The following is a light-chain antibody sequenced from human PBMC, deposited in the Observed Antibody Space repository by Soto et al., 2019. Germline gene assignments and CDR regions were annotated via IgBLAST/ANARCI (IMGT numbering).Light chain of an antibody. CDR1: QSVRSY. CDR2: DAS. CDR3: QQRSSWPRIT. Sequence: ESMLTQSPATLSLSPGERATLSCRASQSVRSYLAWYQQKPGQAPRLLIYDASNRAPGIPARFSGSGSGTDFTLTISSLEPGDFAVYYCQQRSSWPRITFGQGTRLGIK. V-gene: IGKV3-11*01. J-gene: IGKJ5*01.